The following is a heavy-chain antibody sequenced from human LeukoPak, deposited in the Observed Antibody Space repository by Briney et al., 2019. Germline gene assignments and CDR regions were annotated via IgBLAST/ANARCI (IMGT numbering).Heavy chain of an antibody. CDR3: ARDSGWYSSSPDV. J-gene: IGHJ6*04. V-gene: IGHV4-61*02. D-gene: IGHD6-6*01. CDR1: GGSISSGSYY. CDR2: IYTSGST. Sequence: SETLSLTCTVSGGSISSGSYYWRWIRQPAGKGLEWIGRIYTSGSTNYNPSLKSRVTISVDTSKNQFSLKLSSVTAADTAVYYCARDSGWYSSSPDVWGKGTPVTVSS.